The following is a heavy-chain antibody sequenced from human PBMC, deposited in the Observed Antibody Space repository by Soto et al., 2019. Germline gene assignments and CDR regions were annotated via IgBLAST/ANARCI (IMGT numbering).Heavy chain of an antibody. CDR3: ARIEDPYDSSGYYYHLDY. J-gene: IGHJ4*02. D-gene: IGHD3-22*01. CDR2: IFSNDEK. V-gene: IGHV2-26*01. Sequence: QVTLKESGPVLVKPTETLTLTCTVSGFSLSNARMGVSWIRQPPGKALEWLAHIFSNDEKSYSTSLKSRLTISKDTSKSQVVLTMTNMDPLDTATYYCARIEDPYDSSGYYYHLDYWGQGTLVTVSS. CDR1: GFSLSNARMG.